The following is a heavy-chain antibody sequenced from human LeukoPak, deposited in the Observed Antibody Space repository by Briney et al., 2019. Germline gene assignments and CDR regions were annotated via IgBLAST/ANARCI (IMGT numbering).Heavy chain of an antibody. CDR2: IYYSGST. V-gene: IGHV4-61*08. CDR1: GGSISSGDYY. CDR3: ARRSSDGTSDY. J-gene: IGHJ4*02. Sequence: SETLSLTCTVSGGSISSGDYYWSWIRQPPGKGLEWIGYIYYSGSTKYSPSLKSRVTISVDASKNQFSLKLSSVTAADTAIYYCARRSSDGTSDYWGQGTLVTVSS. D-gene: IGHD2-15*01.